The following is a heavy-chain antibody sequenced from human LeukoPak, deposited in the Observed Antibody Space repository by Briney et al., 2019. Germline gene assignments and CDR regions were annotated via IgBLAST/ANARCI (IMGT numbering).Heavy chain of an antibody. CDR2: ISGSGGST. CDR3: AKDPGVAAAGTGDNWFDP. D-gene: IGHD6-13*01. J-gene: IGHJ5*02. CDR1: GFTFSSYA. Sequence: PGGSLRLSCAASGFTFSSYAMSWVRQAPGKGLEWVSAISGSGGSTYYADSVKGRFTISRDNSKNTLYLQMNSLRAEDTAVYYCAKDPGVAAAGTGDNWFDPWGQGTLVTVSS. V-gene: IGHV3-23*01.